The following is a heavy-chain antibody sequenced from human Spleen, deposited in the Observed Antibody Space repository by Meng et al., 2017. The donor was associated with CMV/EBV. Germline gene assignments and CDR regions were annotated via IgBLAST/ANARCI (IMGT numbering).Heavy chain of an antibody. D-gene: IGHD5-18*01. Sequence: GESLKISCAASGFTFDDYAMHWVRQAPGKGLEWVSSISSSSSYIYYADSVKGRFTISRDNAKNSLYLQMNSLRAEDTAVYYCARELDTAMVTPDRYYYYYGMDVWGQGTTVTVSS. V-gene: IGHV3-21*01. CDR1: GFTFDDYA. CDR2: ISSSSSYI. J-gene: IGHJ6*02. CDR3: ARELDTAMVTPDRYYYYYGMDV.